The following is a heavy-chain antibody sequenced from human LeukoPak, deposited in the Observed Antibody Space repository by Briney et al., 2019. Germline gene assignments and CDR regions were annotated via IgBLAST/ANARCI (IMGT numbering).Heavy chain of an antibody. Sequence: SVKVSCKASAGTFSSYAISWVRQAPGQGLEWMGGIIPIFGTANYAQKFQGRATITADKSTSTAYMELSSLRSEDTAVYYWARDYYGMDVWGKGTTVTVSS. CDR3: ARDYYGMDV. J-gene: IGHJ6*04. CDR1: AGTFSSYA. V-gene: IGHV1-69*06. CDR2: IIPIFGTA.